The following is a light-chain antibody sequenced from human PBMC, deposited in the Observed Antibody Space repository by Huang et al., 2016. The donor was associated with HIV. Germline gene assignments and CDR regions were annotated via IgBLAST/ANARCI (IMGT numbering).Light chain of an antibody. Sequence: EIVMTQSPATLSVSPGERATLSCRASQSVSSNLAWYQQHPGRAPSLLIYGVSTRATGVPAMFSGSGSGTEFLLTISSLQSEDFAVYYCGHYTNYPDTFGQGTKLEI. CDR2: GVS. CDR1: QSVSSN. CDR3: GHYTNYPDT. J-gene: IGKJ2*01. V-gene: IGKV3-15*01.